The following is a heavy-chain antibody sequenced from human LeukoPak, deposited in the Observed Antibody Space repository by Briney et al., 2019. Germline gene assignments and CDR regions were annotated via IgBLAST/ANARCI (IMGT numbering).Heavy chain of an antibody. J-gene: IGHJ4*02. CDR1: EFTVNSNY. D-gene: IGHD4-17*01. V-gene: IGHV3-53*01. CDR3: AGGLRSGLIDY. Sequence: GGSLRLSCAASEFTVNSNYMSWVRQAPGKGLEWVSTIYSAGSTNYADSVKGRFTISRDNSKNTTYLQMNSLRAEDTAVYYCAGGLRSGLIDYWGQGTLVTVSS. CDR2: IYSAGST.